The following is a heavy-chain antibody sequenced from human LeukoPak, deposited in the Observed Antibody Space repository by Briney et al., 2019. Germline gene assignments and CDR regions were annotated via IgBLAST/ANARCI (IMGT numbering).Heavy chain of an antibody. CDR1: GYSISSGYY. CDR2: IYHSGST. Sequence: SETLSLTCTVSGYSISSGYYWGWIRQPPGKGLEWIGYIYHSGSTYYNPSLKSRVTISVDRSKNQFSLKLSSVTAADTAVYYCARTTRSSWTLDYWGQGTLVTVSS. D-gene: IGHD6-13*01. J-gene: IGHJ4*02. CDR3: ARTTRSSWTLDY. V-gene: IGHV4-38-2*02.